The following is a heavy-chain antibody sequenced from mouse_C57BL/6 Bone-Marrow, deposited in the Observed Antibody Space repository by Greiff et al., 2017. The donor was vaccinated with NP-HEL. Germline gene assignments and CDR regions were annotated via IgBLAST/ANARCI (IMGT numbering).Heavy chain of an antibody. D-gene: IGHD1-1*01. CDR2: ISSGGSYT. V-gene: IGHV5-6*01. J-gene: IGHJ3*01. CDR3: ARPPFYGSSPFAY. Sequence: EVQRVESGGDLVKPGGSLKLSCAASGFTFSSYGMSWVRQTPDKRLEWVATISSGGSYTYYPDSVKGRFTISRDNAKNTLYLQMSSLKSEDTAMYYWARPPFYGSSPFAYWGRGTLVTVSA. CDR1: GFTFSSYG.